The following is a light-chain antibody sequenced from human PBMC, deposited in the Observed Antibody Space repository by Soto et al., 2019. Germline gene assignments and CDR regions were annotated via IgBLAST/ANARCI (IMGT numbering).Light chain of an antibody. CDR2: GAS. Sequence: EIVLTQSPGTLSLSPGERATLSCRASQSISSSLAWYQQKPGQATRLLIFGASIRATGIPDKFSGSGSGTAFALTITRLEPEDFPVDSCQQYGSAPPTFGQGTKVESK. CDR3: QQYGSAPPT. J-gene: IGKJ1*01. CDR1: QSISSS. V-gene: IGKV3-20*01.